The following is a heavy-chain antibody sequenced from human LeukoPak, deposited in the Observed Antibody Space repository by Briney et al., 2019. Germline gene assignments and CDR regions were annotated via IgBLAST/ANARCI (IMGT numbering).Heavy chain of an antibody. D-gene: IGHD6-13*01. CDR2: IYTSGST. V-gene: IGHV4-4*07. Sequence: SETLSLTCTVSGGSISSYYWSWIRQPAGKGLEWIGRIYTSGSTNYNPSLKSRVTMSVDTSKNQFSLKLSSVTAADTAVYYCASSGSFRQQLVKWGQGTLVTVSS. J-gene: IGHJ1*01. CDR1: GGSISSYY. CDR3: ASSGSFRQQLVK.